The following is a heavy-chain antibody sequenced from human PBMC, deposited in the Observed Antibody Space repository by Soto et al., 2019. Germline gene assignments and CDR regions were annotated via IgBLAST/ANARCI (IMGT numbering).Heavy chain of an antibody. D-gene: IGHD4-17*01. CDR3: ARAHYGDYGYGMDV. V-gene: IGHV4-30-2*01. CDR2: TYHSGST. J-gene: IGHJ6*02. CDR1: GGSISSGGYS. Sequence: QLQLQESGSGLVKPSQTLSLTCAVSGGSISSGGYSWSWIRQPPGKGLEWIGYTYHSGSTYYNPSLKSRGTISVDRSKNQFSLKLSSVTAADTAVYYCARAHYGDYGYGMDVWGQGTTVTVSS.